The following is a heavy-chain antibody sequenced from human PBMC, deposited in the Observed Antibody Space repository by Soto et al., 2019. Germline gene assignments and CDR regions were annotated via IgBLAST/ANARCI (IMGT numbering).Heavy chain of an antibody. CDR2: MRPNTGHS. V-gene: IGHV1-8*02. D-gene: IGHD1-20*01. CDR1: GYTFTDLD. CDR3: ARGNNAGVDY. Sequence: GASVKVSCKASGYTFTDLDINWVRQTTEQGLEWMGWMRPNTGHSGLAQKFQGRLTLTRDTSINTAYMELSSLRSEDTAIYYCARGNNAGVDYWGQGTPVTVSS. J-gene: IGHJ4*02.